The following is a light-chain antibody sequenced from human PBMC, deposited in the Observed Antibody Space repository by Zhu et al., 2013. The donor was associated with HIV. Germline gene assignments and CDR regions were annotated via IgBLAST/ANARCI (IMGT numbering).Light chain of an antibody. CDR3: QQYGSSPRT. V-gene: IGKV3-20*01. Sequence: DILLTQSPGTLSLSPGERATLSCRASQSVAKNYLAWYQQRPGQAPRLLIYGASTRATGIPDRFSGSGSGTDFTLTINRLEPEDFAVYYCQQYGSSPRTFGQGTKVGNQT. J-gene: IGKJ1*01. CDR2: GAS. CDR1: QSVAKNY.